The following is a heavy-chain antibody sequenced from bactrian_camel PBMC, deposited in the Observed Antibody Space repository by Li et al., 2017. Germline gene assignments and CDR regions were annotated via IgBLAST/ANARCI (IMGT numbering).Heavy chain of an antibody. D-gene: IGHD4*01. Sequence: HVQLVESGGGSVQAGGSLTLSCTASQSTYRSICMAWFRQAPGAKRATVATIDSNGVTKVADSVKGRLTISRDNAKNMVYLHMTSLKPEDTGVYYCVRDYKSGDYRDDFGYWGQGTQVTVS. V-gene: IGHV3S53*01. CDR1: QSTYRSIC. CDR3: VRDYKSGDYRDDFGY. CDR2: IDSNGVT. J-gene: IGHJ6*01.